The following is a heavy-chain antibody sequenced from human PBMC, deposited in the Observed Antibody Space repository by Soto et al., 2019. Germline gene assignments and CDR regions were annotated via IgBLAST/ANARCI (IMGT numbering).Heavy chain of an antibody. D-gene: IGHD3-22*01. J-gene: IGHJ4*02. CDR3: ARTTDSAGYYEYYFDN. CDR1: GGSLSGFY. Sequence: SETLSLTCAVYGGSLSGFYWSWIRQSPGKGLEWIGEINHGGRTNYNPSLKSRVTISGDTSKSQFSLKVSSVTAADTAVYYCARTTDSAGYYEYYFDNWGQGTLVTVSS. CDR2: INHGGRT. V-gene: IGHV4-34*01.